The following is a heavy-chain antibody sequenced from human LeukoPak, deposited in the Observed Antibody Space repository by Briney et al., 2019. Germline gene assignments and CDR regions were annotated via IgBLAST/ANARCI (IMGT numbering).Heavy chain of an antibody. J-gene: IGHJ5*02. D-gene: IGHD6-13*01. V-gene: IGHV1-46*03. CDR1: GYTFTSYY. CDR3: ARGDVRYSSSWYRYYGWFDP. CDR2: INPSGCST. Sequence: ASVKVSCKASGYTFTSYYMHWVRQAPGQGLEWMGIINPSGCSTSYAQKFQGRVTMTRDTSTSTVYMELSSLRSEDTAVYYCARGDVRYSSSWYRYYGWFDPWGQGTLVTVSS.